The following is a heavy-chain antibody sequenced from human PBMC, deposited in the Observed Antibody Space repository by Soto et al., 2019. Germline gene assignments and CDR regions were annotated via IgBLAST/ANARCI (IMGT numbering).Heavy chain of an antibody. CDR1: GFTFSSYG. J-gene: IGHJ5*02. V-gene: IGHV3-30*18. CDR2: ISYDGSNK. CDR3: EKEGGGARYPGRDWFDP. Sequence: QVQLVESGGGVVQPGRSLRLSCAASGFTFSSYGMHWVRQAPGKGLEWVAVISYDGSNKYYADSVKGRFTISRDNSKNTLYLQMNSLRAEDTDGYYCEKEGGGARYPGRDWFDPWGQGTLVTVSS. D-gene: IGHD1-20*01.